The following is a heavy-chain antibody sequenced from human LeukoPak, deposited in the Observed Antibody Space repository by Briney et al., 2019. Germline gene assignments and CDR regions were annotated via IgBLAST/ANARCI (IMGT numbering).Heavy chain of an antibody. CDR2: INHSGST. J-gene: IGHJ5*02. CDR1: GGSFSDYY. V-gene: IGHV4-34*01. CDR3: ARGGYDILTGPMDWFDP. Sequence: SETLSLTCAVYGGSFSDYYWSWIRQPPGKGLEWVGEINHSGSTNYNPSLKSRVTISVDTSKNQFSLKLSSVTAADTAVYYCARGGYDILTGPMDWFDPWGQGTLVTVSS. D-gene: IGHD3-9*01.